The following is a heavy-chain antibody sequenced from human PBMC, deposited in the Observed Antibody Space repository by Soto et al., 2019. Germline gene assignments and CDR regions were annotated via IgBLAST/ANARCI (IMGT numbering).Heavy chain of an antibody. CDR2: INPKSGGT. CDR3: ARGDSTDCSNGVCSFFYNHDMDV. Sequence: GASVKVSCKASGYSFTDYHVHWVRQAPGQGLEWLGRINPKSGGTSTAQKFQGWVTMTTDTSISTASMELTRLTSDDTAIYYCARGDSTDCSNGVCSFFYNHDMDVWGQGTTVTVSS. J-gene: IGHJ6*02. CDR1: GYSFTDYH. V-gene: IGHV1-2*04. D-gene: IGHD2-8*01.